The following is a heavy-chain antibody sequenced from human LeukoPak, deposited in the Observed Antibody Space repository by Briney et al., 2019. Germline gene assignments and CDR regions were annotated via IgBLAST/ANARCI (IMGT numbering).Heavy chain of an antibody. D-gene: IGHD3-9*01. Sequence: PSETLSLTCTVSGGSISSGGYYWSWIRQPPGKGLEWIGYIYHSGSTYYNPSLKSRVTISVDTSKNQFSLKLSSVTAADTAVYYCASSQHILRYFDWFNWFDPWGQGTLVTVSS. CDR1: GGSISSGGYY. CDR2: IYHSGST. J-gene: IGHJ5*02. CDR3: ASSQHILRYFDWFNWFDP. V-gene: IGHV4-30-2*01.